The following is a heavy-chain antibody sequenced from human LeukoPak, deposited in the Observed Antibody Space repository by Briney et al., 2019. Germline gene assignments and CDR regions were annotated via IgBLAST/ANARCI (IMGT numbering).Heavy chain of an antibody. CDR2: ISAYNGNT. D-gene: IGHD3-22*01. CDR3: ARVNIGSGYYYDAFDI. V-gene: IGHV1-18*01. J-gene: IGHJ3*02. CDR1: GYTFTSYG. Sequence: ASVKVSCKASGYTFTSYGISWVRQAPGQGLEWMGWISAYNGNTNYAQKLQGGVTMTTDTSTSTAYMELRSLRSDDTAVYYCARVNIGSGYYYDAFDIWGQGTMVTVSS.